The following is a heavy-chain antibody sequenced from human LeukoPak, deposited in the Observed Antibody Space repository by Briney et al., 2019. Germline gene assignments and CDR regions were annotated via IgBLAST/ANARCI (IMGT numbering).Heavy chain of an antibody. V-gene: IGHV3-30*18. J-gene: IGHJ4*02. CDR3: AKDSGDYGNY. D-gene: IGHD4-17*01. Sequence: GGSLRLSCAASGFTFSSYGMHWLRQTPGKGLEWVAVISYDGSNKYYADSVKGRFTISRDNSKNTLYLQMNSLRAEDTAVYYCAKDSGDYGNYWGQGTLVTVSS. CDR1: GFTFSSYG. CDR2: ISYDGSNK.